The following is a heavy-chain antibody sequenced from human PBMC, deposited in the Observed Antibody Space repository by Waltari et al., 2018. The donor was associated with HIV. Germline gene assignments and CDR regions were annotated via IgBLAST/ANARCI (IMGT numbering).Heavy chain of an antibody. CDR3: AGRSPARRLNWFDP. D-gene: IGHD2-8*01. Sequence: EVQLVESGGGLVQPGGSLRLSCAASGFPFSSSGMSWVRQAPGKGLEWVANIKQDGSEKYYVDSMKGRFTISRDNAKNSLYLQINSLRAEDTAVYYCAGRSPARRLNWFDPWGQGPWSSSPQ. V-gene: IGHV3-7*01. J-gene: IGHJ5*02. CDR2: IKQDGSEK. CDR1: GFPFSSSG.